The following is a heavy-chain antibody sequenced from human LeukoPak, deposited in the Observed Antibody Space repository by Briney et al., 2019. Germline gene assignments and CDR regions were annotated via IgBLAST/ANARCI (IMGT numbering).Heavy chain of an antibody. J-gene: IGHJ5*02. CDR2: IYTSGST. D-gene: IGHD2/OR15-2a*01. CDR3: ARASTLPRGNWFDP. Sequence: SETLSLTCTVSGGSISSGSYYWSWIRQPAGKGLEWIGRIYTSGSTNYNPSLKSRVTISVDTTKNQFSLKLNTVIAADTAVYYCARASTLPRGNWFDPWGQGILVTVSS. V-gene: IGHV4-61*02. CDR1: GGSISSGSYY.